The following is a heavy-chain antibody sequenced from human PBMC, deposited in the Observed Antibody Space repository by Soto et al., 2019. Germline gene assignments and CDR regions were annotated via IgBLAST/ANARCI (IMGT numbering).Heavy chain of an antibody. CDR2: IIPILGIA. CDR1: GGTFSSYT. V-gene: IGHV1-69*02. J-gene: IGHJ6*02. D-gene: IGHD3-10*01. CDR3: ARRSRNYYGSGSPDPYYYGMDV. Sequence: PSVKVSCKASGGTFSSYTISWVRQAPGQGLEWMGRIIPILGIANYAQKFQGRVTITADKSTSTAYMELSSLRSEDTAVYYCARRSRNYYGSGSPDPYYYGMDVWGQGTTVTVSS.